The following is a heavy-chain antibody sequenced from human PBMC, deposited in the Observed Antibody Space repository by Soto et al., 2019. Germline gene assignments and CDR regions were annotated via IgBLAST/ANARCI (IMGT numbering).Heavy chain of an antibody. CDR3: ARDGIVVVPAAISRGYNWFDP. CDR2: IIPIFGTA. J-gene: IGHJ5*02. D-gene: IGHD2-2*01. V-gene: IGHV1-69*01. Sequence: QVQLVQSGAEVKKPGSSVKVSCKASGGTFSSYAISWVRQAPGQGLEWMGGIIPIFGTANYAQKFQGRVTITADESRSTAYMELSSLRSEDTAVYYCARDGIVVVPAAISRGYNWFDPWGQGTLVTVSS. CDR1: GGTFSSYA.